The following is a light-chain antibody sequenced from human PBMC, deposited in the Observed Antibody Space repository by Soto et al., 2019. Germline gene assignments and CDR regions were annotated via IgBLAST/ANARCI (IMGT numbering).Light chain of an antibody. J-gene: IGLJ3*02. CDR2: DVS. CDR1: NSDIGNYNY. Sequence: QSALTQPRSVSGSPGQSVTISCTGTNSDIGNYNYVSWYQQHPGKAPKVMIYDVSKRPSGVPDRFSGSKSGNTASLTISGLQAEDEADYYCCSYAGSYSRWVFGGGTKLTVL. V-gene: IGLV2-11*01. CDR3: CSYAGSYSRWV.